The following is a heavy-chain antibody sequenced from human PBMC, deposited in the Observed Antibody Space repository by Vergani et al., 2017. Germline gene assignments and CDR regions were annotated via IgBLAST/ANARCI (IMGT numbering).Heavy chain of an antibody. D-gene: IGHD2-15*01. J-gene: IGHJ6*02. CDR2: INPSNGGT. Sequence: HVQLVQSGAEVKKPGASVKVSCKTSGYTFTGYYIHWVRQAPGQGLESMGWINPSNGGTNYAQKFQGRVTITSDTSITTAYMELSSLRSDDTAVFYCAAEGAAISANHNYFGMDVWGQGTTVIVSS. CDR3: AAEGAAISANHNYFGMDV. CDR1: GYTFTGYY. V-gene: IGHV1-2*02.